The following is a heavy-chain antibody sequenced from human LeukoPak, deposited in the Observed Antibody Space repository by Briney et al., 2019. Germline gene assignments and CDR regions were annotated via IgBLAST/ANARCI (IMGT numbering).Heavy chain of an antibody. D-gene: IGHD7-27*01. V-gene: IGHV3-33*06. CDR1: GFTFRNYG. CDR2: ICYDVSNK. Sequence: GGSLRLSCTASGFTFRNYGMEWVRQAPGKGVGGGAGICYDVSNKAYVDSVKGRFTISRDNSKHTLYLEMNSLTVEDTAVYYCAKGRGGSSNWVSDYGGQGTQVTFSA. J-gene: IGHJ4*02. CDR3: AKGRGGSSNWVSDY.